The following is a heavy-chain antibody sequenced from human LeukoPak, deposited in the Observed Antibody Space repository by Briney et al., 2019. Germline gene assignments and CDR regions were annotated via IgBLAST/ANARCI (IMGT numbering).Heavy chain of an antibody. V-gene: IGHV1-2*02. J-gene: IGHJ4*02. CDR2: INPNSGGT. CDR1: GYTFITYD. D-gene: IGHD1-26*01. Sequence: ASVKVSCKASGYTFITYDMSWVRQAPGQGLEWMGWINPNSGGTNYAQKFQGRVTMTRDTSISTAYMELSRLRSDDTAVYYCARVSSQVVGATRYWGQGTLVTVSS. CDR3: ARVSSQVVGATRY.